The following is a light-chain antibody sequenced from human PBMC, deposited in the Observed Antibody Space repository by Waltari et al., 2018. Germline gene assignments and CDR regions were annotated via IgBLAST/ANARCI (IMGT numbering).Light chain of an antibody. CDR3: YSASDNNLVI. CDR1: ILAKTH. J-gene: IGLJ2*01. V-gene: IGLV3-27*01. Sequence: SYELTQPSSVSVSPGQTARITCSGDILAKTHARWFQQKPGQAPLLVSFQDNLRPSGIPERFSGSSAGTTVTLTISGAHVDDEADYHCYSASDNNLVIFGGGTKLTVL. CDR2: QDN.